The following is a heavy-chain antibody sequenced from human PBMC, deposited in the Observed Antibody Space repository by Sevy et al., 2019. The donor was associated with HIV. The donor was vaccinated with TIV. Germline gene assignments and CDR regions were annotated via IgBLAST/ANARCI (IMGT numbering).Heavy chain of an antibody. J-gene: IGHJ4*02. CDR2: ISSRSSTI. Sequence: GGSLRLSCAASGFTFSISDMNWVRQAPGKGLELVSFISSRSSTIYYADSVKGRFTISRDNAKNSLYLQMNSLRDDDTAVYYCASGSNHKNFDYWGQGTLVTVSS. CDR1: GFTFSISD. V-gene: IGHV3-48*02. CDR3: ASGSNHKNFDY. D-gene: IGHD3-10*01.